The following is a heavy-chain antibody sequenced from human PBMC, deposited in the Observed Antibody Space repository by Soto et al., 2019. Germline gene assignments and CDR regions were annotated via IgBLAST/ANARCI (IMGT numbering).Heavy chain of an antibody. CDR3: ASPGYSSGWFSRFDY. V-gene: IGHV4-34*01. D-gene: IGHD6-19*01. CDR2: INHSGST. Sequence: QVQLQQWGAGLLKPSETLSLTCAVYGGSFSGYYWSWIRQRPGKGLEWIGEINHSGSTNYKPSLKSRVHISVDTSKNQFSLKLSSVTAADTAVYYCASPGYSSGWFSRFDYWGQGTLVTVSS. CDR1: GGSFSGYY. J-gene: IGHJ4*02.